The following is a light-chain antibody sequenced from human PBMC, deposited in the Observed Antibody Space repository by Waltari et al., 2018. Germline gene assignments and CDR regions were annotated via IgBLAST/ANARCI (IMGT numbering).Light chain of an antibody. CDR2: KDT. CDR3: QSTDNSGTYVV. V-gene: IGLV3-25*03. CDR1: ALPKQY. J-gene: IGLJ2*01. Sequence: SYELTQPPSVSVSPGQTARITCSGDALPKQYSFWYQQRSGQAPVVVIYKDTERPSGIPEVFSGSSAGTRVTLTISGVQAEDEADYYCQSTDNSGTYVVFGGGTKLTVL.